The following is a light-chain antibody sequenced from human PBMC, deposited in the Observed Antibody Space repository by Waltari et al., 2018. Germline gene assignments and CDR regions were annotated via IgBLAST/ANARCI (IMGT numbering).Light chain of an antibody. V-gene: IGLV1-51*01. Sequence: QSVLTQPPSVSAAPGQKVTISCSRSSSNIGNYFLSWYHQLPGATPKLLIYDDNKRPAGMPDRFSASKSGTSATLDITGLQIGDEADYHCATWDNSLTAVVFGGGTKLTVL. CDR2: DDN. CDR3: ATWDNSLTAVV. CDR1: SSNIGNYF. J-gene: IGLJ3*02.